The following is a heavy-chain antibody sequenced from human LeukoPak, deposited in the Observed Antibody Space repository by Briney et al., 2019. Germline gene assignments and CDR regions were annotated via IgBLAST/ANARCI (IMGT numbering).Heavy chain of an antibody. CDR1: GYNFTSYW. V-gene: IGHV5-51*01. Sequence: GESLNISCKGSGYNFTSYWIAWVRQMPGKGLECMGIIYPGDSDTRYSPSFQGQVTISADKSISTAYLQWSSLKASDTAMYYCARHGDTAMVLDYWGQGTLVTVSS. J-gene: IGHJ4*02. CDR3: ARHGDTAMVLDY. D-gene: IGHD5-18*01. CDR2: IYPGDSDT.